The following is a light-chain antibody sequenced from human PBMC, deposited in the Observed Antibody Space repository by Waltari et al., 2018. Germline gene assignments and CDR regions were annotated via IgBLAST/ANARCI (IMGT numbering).Light chain of an antibody. V-gene: IGLV8-61*01. CDR1: SGSFSVTHY. CDR2: STN. Sequence: QTVVTQQPSFSVSTVRTVSRTCGLTSGSFSVTHYPSWYQQPPGQPPLTLIYSTNTRSSGVPDRFSGSILGDKAALTITGAQADDEAAYYCVLYMSRDILFGGGTKLTVL. J-gene: IGLJ3*02. CDR3: VLYMSRDIL.